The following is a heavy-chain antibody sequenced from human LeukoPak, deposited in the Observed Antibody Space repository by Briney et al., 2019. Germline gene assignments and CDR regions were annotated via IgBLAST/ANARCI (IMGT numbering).Heavy chain of an antibody. CDR3: ARHSRTVGSVGIDP. CDR1: GGAISSSGYY. CDR2: IYYTGST. V-gene: IGHV4-39*01. Sequence: TLVLTCTVAGGAISSSGYYWGWIRQPPGKGLEWIGNIYYTGSTYYNPSLKSRVTISVDTSKNQFSLKLSSVTAADTAVYYCARHSRTVGSVGIDPWGQGTLVTVSS. J-gene: IGHJ5*02. D-gene: IGHD4-23*01.